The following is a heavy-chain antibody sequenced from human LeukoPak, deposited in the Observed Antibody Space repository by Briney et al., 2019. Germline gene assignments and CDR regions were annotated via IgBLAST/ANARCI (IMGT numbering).Heavy chain of an antibody. CDR3: AKEWGYIKDGMDV. CDR2: ISYDGSNK. Sequence: GGSLRLSCAASGFTFSSYGMHWVRQAPGKGLEWVAVISYDGSNKYYADSVKGRFTISRDNSKNTLYLQMNSLRAEDTAVYYCAKEWGYIKDGMDVWGQGTTVTVSS. V-gene: IGHV3-30*18. J-gene: IGHJ6*02. CDR1: GFTFSSYG. D-gene: IGHD5-18*01.